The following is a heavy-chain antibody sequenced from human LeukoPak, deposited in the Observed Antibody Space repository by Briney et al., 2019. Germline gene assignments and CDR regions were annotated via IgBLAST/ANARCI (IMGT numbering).Heavy chain of an antibody. V-gene: IGHV3-48*02. D-gene: IGHD3-9*01. J-gene: IGHJ4*02. Sequence: SGGPLRLSCATSGFSFTDYPMNWVRQAPGKGLEWVSNIRTSAEGANYAYYADSVKGRVTISRDDAKNTLYLHMNSLRDDDTAVYYCASDQRYAFDYWGQGILVTVSS. CDR3: ASDQRYAFDY. CDR1: GFSFTDYP. CDR2: IRTSAEGANYA.